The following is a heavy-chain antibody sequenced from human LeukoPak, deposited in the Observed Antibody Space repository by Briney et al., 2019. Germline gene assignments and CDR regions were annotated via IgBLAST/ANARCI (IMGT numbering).Heavy chain of an antibody. D-gene: IGHD3-3*01. Sequence: GGSLRLSCVVSGISLSNYGMTWVRQTPGKGLEWVSYISERGGGTTYADSVKGRFTISRDNSKNTLYLQMNSLRAEDTAVYYCARAYYDFWSGFRSYMDVWGKGTTVTVSS. CDR2: ISERGGGT. J-gene: IGHJ6*03. V-gene: IGHV3-23*01. CDR1: GISLSNYG. CDR3: ARAYYDFWSGFRSYMDV.